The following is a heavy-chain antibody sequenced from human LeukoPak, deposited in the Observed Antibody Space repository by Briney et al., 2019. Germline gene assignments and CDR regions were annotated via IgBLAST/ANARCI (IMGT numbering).Heavy chain of an antibody. CDR2: INPNSGGT. CDR3: ARERRKGELSLVY. CDR1: GCTFTGYY. Sequence: ASVKVSCKASGCTFTGYYMHWVRQAPGQGLEWMGWINPNSGGTNYAQKFQGRVTMTRDTSISTAYMELSRLRSDDTAVYYCARERRKGELSLVYWGQGTLVTVSS. V-gene: IGHV1-2*02. D-gene: IGHD1-26*01. J-gene: IGHJ4*02.